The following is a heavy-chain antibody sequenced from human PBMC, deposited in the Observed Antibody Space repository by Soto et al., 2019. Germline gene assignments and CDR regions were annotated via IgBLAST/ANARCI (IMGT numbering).Heavy chain of an antibody. D-gene: IGHD3-10*01. J-gene: IGHJ4*02. V-gene: IGHV3-30*18. CDR3: AKAQPSYYGSGSSNYFDY. CDR1: GFTFSSYG. Sequence: QVQLVESGGGVVQPGRSLRLSCAASGFTFSSYGMHWVRQAPGKGLEWVAVISYDGSNKYYADSVKGRFTISRDNSKNTLYLQMNSLRAEDTAVYYCAKAQPSYYGSGSSNYFDYWGQGTLVTVSS. CDR2: ISYDGSNK.